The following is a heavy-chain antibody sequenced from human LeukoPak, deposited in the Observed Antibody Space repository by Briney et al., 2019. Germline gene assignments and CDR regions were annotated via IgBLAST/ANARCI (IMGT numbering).Heavy chain of an antibody. CDR3: ATGLNYCSSTSCPPDAFDI. Sequence: GASVKVSCRVSGYTLTELSMHWVRQAPGKGLEWMGGFDPEDGETIYAQKFQGRVTMTEDTSTDTAYMELSSLRSEDTAVYYCATGLNYCSSTSCPPDAFDIWGQGTMVTVSS. J-gene: IGHJ3*02. CDR2: FDPEDGET. V-gene: IGHV1-24*01. D-gene: IGHD2-2*01. CDR1: GYTLTELS.